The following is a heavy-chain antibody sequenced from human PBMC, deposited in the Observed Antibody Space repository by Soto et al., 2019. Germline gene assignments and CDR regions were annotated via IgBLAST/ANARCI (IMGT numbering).Heavy chain of an antibody. V-gene: IGHV1-2*02. CDR3: ARDRRYCSGGSCVTFDP. CDR2: INPNSGGT. J-gene: IGHJ5*02. CDR1: GYTFTGYY. D-gene: IGHD2-15*01. Sequence: QVQLVQSGAEVKKPGASVKVSCKASGYTFTGYYMHWVRQAPGQGLEWMGWINPNSGGTNYAQKFQGRVTMTRDTSISTAYMELSRLRSDDTAVYYCARDRRYCSGGSCVTFDPWGQGTLVTVSS.